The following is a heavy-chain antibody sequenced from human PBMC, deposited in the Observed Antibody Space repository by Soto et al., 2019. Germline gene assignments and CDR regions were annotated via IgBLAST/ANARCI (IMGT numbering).Heavy chain of an antibody. V-gene: IGHV3-64D*06. CDR2: IVRNGGST. Sequence: PGGSLRLSCSASGFTFSNYAMHWVRQAPGKGLDYVSAIVRNGGSTYYADSVKGRFTISRDNSKNTLYLQMSSLRAEDTAVYYCVKEGYYYDSSGYYYGWFDPWGQGTLVTVSS. D-gene: IGHD3-22*01. J-gene: IGHJ5*02. CDR3: VKEGYYYDSSGYYYGWFDP. CDR1: GFTFSNYA.